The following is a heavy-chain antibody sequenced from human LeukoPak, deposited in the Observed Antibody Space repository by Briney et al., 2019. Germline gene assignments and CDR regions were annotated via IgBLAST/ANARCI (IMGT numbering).Heavy chain of an antibody. D-gene: IGHD5-24*01. CDR3: ARDIIPAHPMMADVDPDY. CDR1: TSSFSSYT. J-gene: IGHJ4*02. V-gene: IGHV3-21*06. Sequence: GGSLRLSCAASTSSFSSYTMYWVRQTPGGGLEWVSAISSSGRYIYYADSVKGRFTISRDNAKNLLFLQMDSLRVDDTATYYCARDIIPAHPMMADVDPDYWGQGTLVTVSS. CDR2: ISSSGRYI.